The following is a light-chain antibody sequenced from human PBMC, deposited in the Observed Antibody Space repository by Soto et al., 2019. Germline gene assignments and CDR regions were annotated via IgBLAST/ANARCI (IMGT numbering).Light chain of an antibody. V-gene: IGKV1-33*01. J-gene: IGKJ5*01. CDR1: QDIRKY. CDR3: QQYDNLTII. Sequence: DIQMTQSPSSLSASVGDRVTITCQASQDIRKYLNWYQPKXGKAPKXXIYDASSLETGVPSRFSGSGSGTDFTFTISSLQPEDIATYYCQQYDNLTIIFGQGTRLEIK. CDR2: DAS.